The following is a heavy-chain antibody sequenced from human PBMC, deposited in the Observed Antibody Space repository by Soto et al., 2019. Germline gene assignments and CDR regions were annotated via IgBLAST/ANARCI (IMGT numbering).Heavy chain of an antibody. CDR1: GFTFSSYA. D-gene: IGHD3-3*01. J-gene: IGHJ4*02. Sequence: EVQLLESGGGLVQPGGSLRLSCAAFGFTFSSYAMSWVRQAPGKGLEWVSGISGSGGNTYYADSVKGRFTISRDNSKDRLYLQMSSLRAEDTALYYCAKGRGGSLYDFGGGPDNWGQGTLLVVAS. V-gene: IGHV3-23*01. CDR2: ISGSGGNT. CDR3: AKGRGGSLYDFGGGPDN.